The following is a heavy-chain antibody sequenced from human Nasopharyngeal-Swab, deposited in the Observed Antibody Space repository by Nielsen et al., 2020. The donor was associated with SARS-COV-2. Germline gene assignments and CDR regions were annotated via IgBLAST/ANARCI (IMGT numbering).Heavy chain of an antibody. CDR1: GYSFTSYW. Sequence: GGSLRLSCKGSGYSFTSYWIGWVRQMPGKGLEWMGIIYPGDSDTRYSPSFQGQVTISADKSISTAYLQWSSLKASDTAMYYCARDLDRGNWGRRGYFDYWGQGTLVTVSS. J-gene: IGHJ4*02. V-gene: IGHV5-51*01. D-gene: IGHD7-27*01. CDR3: ARDLDRGNWGRRGYFDY. CDR2: IYPGDSDT.